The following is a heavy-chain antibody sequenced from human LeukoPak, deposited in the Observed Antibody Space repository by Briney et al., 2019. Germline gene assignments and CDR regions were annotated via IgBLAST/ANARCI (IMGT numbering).Heavy chain of an antibody. CDR2: IHYTGST. CDR1: GFTVSNAW. Sequence: PGGSLRLSCAASGFTVSNAWMSWVRQAPGKGLEWIGSIHYTGSTYYNPSLKSRVTISVDTSKNQFSLKLSSVTAADTAVYFCARDSGYFSSLYWGQGTLVTVSS. CDR3: ARDSGYFSSLY. V-gene: IGHV4-38-2*02. D-gene: IGHD6-13*01. J-gene: IGHJ4*02.